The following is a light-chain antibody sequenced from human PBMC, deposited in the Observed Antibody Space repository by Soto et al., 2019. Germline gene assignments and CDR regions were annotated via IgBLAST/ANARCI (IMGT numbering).Light chain of an antibody. CDR1: QSISSW. CDR2: KAS. V-gene: IGKV1-5*03. CDR3: QQYNRFSA. Sequence: DIQMTQSPSTLPAFEGDRVTITCRASQSISSWLAWYQQRPGKAPKLLIYKASILASGVPSRFSGSGSGTEFTLTISSLQPEDFATYYCQQYNRFSAFGGGTKVEI. J-gene: IGKJ4*01.